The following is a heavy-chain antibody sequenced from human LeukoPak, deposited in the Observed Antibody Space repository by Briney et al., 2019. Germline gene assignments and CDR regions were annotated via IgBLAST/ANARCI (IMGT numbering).Heavy chain of an antibody. CDR2: INPNSGGT. V-gene: IGHV1-2*02. D-gene: IGHD4-17*01. CDR3: ARGPLMTTVTTFTY. Sequence: ASVKVSCKASGYTFTGYYMHWVRQAPGQGLEWMGWINPNSGGTNYAQKFQGRVTMTRDTSTSTAYMELSRLRSDDTAVYYCARGPLMTTVTTFTYWGQGTLVTVSS. J-gene: IGHJ4*02. CDR1: GYTFTGYY.